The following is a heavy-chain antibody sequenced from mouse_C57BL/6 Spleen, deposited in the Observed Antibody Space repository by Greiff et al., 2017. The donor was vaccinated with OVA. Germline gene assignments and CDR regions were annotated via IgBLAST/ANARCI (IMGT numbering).Heavy chain of an antibody. J-gene: IGHJ3*01. D-gene: IGHD1-1*01. CDR3: ARDYYGSSPWFAY. CDR2: ISSGGSYT. CDR1: GFTFSSYG. Sequence: EVQGVESGGDLVKPGGSLKLSCAASGFTFSSYGMSWVRQTPDKRLEWVATISSGGSYTYYPDSVKGRFTISRDNAKNTLYLQMSSLKSEDTAMYYCARDYYGSSPWFAYWGQGTLVTVSA. V-gene: IGHV5-6*01.